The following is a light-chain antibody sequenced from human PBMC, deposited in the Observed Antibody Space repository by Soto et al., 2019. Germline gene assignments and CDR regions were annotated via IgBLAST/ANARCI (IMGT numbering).Light chain of an antibody. CDR3: QQYTAWPLT. Sequence: IVMTQSPATLSVSPGEKATLSCRASQTVYNNLAWYQQKPGQAPRLLVYFASTRAAGMPARLSGSGSGTEFSLTFSSLQSEDFALYYCQQYTAWPLTFGGGTKVETK. J-gene: IGKJ4*01. CDR1: QTVYNN. CDR2: FAS. V-gene: IGKV3-15*01.